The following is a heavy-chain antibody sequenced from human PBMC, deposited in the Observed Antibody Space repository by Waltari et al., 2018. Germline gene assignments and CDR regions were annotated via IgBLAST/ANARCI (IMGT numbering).Heavy chain of an antibody. CDR3: ARDLVEDRSSWYLWPGAQYYYMDV. V-gene: IGHV1-2*02. CDR2: INPNSGGT. CDR1: GYTFTGYY. Sequence: QVQLVQSGAEVKKPGASVKVSCKASGYTFTGYYMHWVRQAPGQGLEWMGWINPNSGGTNYAQKFQGRVTMTRDTSISTAYMEMSRLRSDDTAVYYCARDLVEDRSSWYLWPGAQYYYMDVWGKGTTVTVSS. D-gene: IGHD6-13*01. J-gene: IGHJ6*03.